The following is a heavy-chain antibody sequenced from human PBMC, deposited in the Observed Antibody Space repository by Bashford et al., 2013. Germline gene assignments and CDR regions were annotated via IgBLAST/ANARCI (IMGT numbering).Heavy chain of an antibody. D-gene: IGHD2-21*02. CDR2: IDPRDSYT. CDR1: GYTFVNYW. CDR3: VGMIYGGDSGDFDH. J-gene: IGHJ4*03. Sequence: GESLKISCQTSGYTFVNYWITWVRQMPGKGLEWMGRIDPRDSYTNYSPSFQGHVTMSVDKSINTAYLEWSSLKASDTGMYYCVGMIYGGDSGDFDHVGPRDPGPPSPQ. V-gene: IGHV5-10-1*01.